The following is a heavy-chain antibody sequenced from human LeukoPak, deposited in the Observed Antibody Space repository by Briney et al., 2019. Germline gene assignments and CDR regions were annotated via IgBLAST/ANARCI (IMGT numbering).Heavy chain of an antibody. J-gene: IGHJ4*02. Sequence: SETLSLTCTVSGGSISSHYWSWIRQPPGKGLEWIGEINHSGSTNYNPSLKSRVTISVDTSKNQFSLKLSSVTAADTAVYYCARMIQLFSFDYWGQGTLVTVSS. CDR1: GGSISSHY. CDR3: ARMIQLFSFDY. V-gene: IGHV4-34*01. CDR2: INHSGST. D-gene: IGHD5-18*01.